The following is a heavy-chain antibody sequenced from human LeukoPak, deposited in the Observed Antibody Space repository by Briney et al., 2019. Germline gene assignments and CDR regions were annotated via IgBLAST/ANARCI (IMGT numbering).Heavy chain of an antibody. CDR2: INHSGST. CDR3: ARSRGYSYGFAFLSKIIDY. CDR1: GGSFSGYY. J-gene: IGHJ4*02. V-gene: IGHV4-34*01. D-gene: IGHD5-18*01. Sequence: SETLSLTCAVYGGSFSGYYWSWIRQPPGKGLDWIGEINHSGSTNYNPSLKSRVTISVDTSKNQFSLKLSSVTAADTAVYYCARSRGYSYGFAFLSKIIDYWGQGTLVTVSS.